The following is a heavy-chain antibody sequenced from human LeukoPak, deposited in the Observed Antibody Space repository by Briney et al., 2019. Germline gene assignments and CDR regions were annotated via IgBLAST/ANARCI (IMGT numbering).Heavy chain of an antibody. CDR2: IGTAGDT. CDR1: GFHLSSFD. J-gene: IGHJ3*02. D-gene: IGHD5/OR15-5a*01. CDR3: ARGLRTGAFDI. Sequence: GSLRLPCSASGFHLSSFDLQWVRPTTRKGLEWVSAIGTAGDTYYPGSVKGRFTISRENAKNSLYLQMNSLRAGDTAVYYCARGLRTGAFDIWGQGTMVTVSS. V-gene: IGHV3-13*01.